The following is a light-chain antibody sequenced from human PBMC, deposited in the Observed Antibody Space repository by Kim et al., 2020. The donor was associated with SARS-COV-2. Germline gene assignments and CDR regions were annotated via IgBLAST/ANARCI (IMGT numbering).Light chain of an antibody. CDR2: GAS. CDR1: QSVSSTD. J-gene: IGKJ4*01. V-gene: IGKV3-20*01. Sequence: SAGERATRSCRASQSVSSTDLAWYQQKPGQAPRLHIYGASSRATGIPDRFSGSGSGTDFTLTISRLEPEDFAVYYCQQYGSSPLTFGGGTKVDIK. CDR3: QQYGSSPLT.